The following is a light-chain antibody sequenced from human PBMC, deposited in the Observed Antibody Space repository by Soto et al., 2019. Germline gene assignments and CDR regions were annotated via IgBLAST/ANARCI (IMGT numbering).Light chain of an antibody. CDR3: QQYGSSPRA. CDR1: QSVSSSY. Sequence: ESVLTQSPGTLSLSPGERATLSCRASQSVSSSYLAWYQQKPGQAPRLLIYGASSRATGIPDRFSGSGSGTEFTLTISRLEPEDFAVYYCQQYGSSPRAFGQGTKVDIK. CDR2: GAS. V-gene: IGKV3-20*01. J-gene: IGKJ1*01.